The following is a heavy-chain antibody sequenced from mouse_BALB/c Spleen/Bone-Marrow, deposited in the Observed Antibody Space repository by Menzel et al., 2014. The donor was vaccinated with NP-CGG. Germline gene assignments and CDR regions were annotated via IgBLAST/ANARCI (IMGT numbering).Heavy chain of an antibody. V-gene: IGHV2-2*02. Sequence: VQLQQSGPGLVRPSQSLSITCTVSGFSLTSYGVHWVRQSPGKGLEWLGVIWSGGSTDYNAALISRLSISRDNSKSQVFFKMNSLQANDTAIYYCARRLRYYAMDYWGQGTSVTVSS. J-gene: IGHJ4*01. CDR3: ARRLRYYAMDY. CDR2: IWSGGST. CDR1: GFSLTSYG. D-gene: IGHD2-2*01.